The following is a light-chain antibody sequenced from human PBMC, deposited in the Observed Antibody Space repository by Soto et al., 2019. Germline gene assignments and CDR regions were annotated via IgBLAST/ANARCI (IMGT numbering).Light chain of an antibody. CDR3: LQHNKYPRT. CDR2: AAS. Sequence: IQMTQSPPSLSASVGDRVTITCRASQAIRNDLAWYQQRPGKAPKRLIFAASALQSGVPARFSGSGSGTEFTLTISSLQPEDFATYYCLQHNKYPRTFGQGTKVEI. CDR1: QAIRND. V-gene: IGKV1-17*01. J-gene: IGKJ1*01.